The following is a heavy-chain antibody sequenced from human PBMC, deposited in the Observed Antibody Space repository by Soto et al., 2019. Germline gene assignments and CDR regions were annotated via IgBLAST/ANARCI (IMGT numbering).Heavy chain of an antibody. CDR2: IDPSDSYT. J-gene: IGHJ4*02. V-gene: IGHV5-10-1*01. D-gene: IGHD3-10*01. CDR3: ARRSYPATYNHYGSGSYYNTFDY. Sequence: PGESLKISCNGSGYSFTSYWISWVRQMPGKGLEWMGRIDPSDSYTNYSPSFQGHVTISADKSISTAYLQWSSLKDSDTAMYYCARRSYPATYNHYGSGSYYNTFDYWGQGTLVTVYS. CDR1: GYSFTSYW.